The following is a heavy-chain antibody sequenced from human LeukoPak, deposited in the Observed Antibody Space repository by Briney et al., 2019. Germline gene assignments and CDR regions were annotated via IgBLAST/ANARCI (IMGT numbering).Heavy chain of an antibody. J-gene: IGHJ2*01. V-gene: IGHV3-13*01. CDR3: ARVQGLDFRWYFDL. CDR1: GFTLSRYD. Sequence: GGSLRLSCAASGFTLSRYDMHWVRQATGKGLEWVSAIGTAGDTYYPGSVKGRFTISRENAKNSLYLQMNSLRAGDTAVYYCARVQGLDFRWYFDLWGRGTLVTVSS. CDR2: IGTAGDT.